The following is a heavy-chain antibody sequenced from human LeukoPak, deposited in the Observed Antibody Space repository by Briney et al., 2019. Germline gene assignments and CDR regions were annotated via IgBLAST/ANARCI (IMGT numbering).Heavy chain of an antibody. Sequence: GGSLRLSCGAPKFTFSNYWMSWVRQAPGKGLERVAHTNQDGSKNYYVDSVRGRFTISRDNAKNSLYLQMNSLRAEDTAVYFCATTVAGYPDDYLDYWGQGTLVTVSS. D-gene: IGHD6-19*01. V-gene: IGHV3-7*01. CDR1: KFTFSNYW. J-gene: IGHJ4*02. CDR2: TNQDGSKN. CDR3: ATTVAGYPDDYLDY.